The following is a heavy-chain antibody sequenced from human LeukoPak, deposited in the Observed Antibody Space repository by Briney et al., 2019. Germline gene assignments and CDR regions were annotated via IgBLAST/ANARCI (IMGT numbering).Heavy chain of an antibody. Sequence: PSETLSLTCTVSGGSISSGDYYWSWIRQPPGKGLEWIGYIYYSGSTYYNPSLKSRVTISVDTSKNQFSLKLSSVTAADTAVYYCATSRGGKGWFDPWGQGTLVTVSS. CDR3: ATSRGGKGWFDP. J-gene: IGHJ5*02. CDR1: GGSISSGDYY. CDR2: IYYSGST. D-gene: IGHD3-16*01. V-gene: IGHV4-30-4*01.